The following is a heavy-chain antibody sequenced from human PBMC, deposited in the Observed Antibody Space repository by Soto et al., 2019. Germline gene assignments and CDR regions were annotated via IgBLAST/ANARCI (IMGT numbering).Heavy chain of an antibody. D-gene: IGHD2-2*01. CDR1: GFTFSTYT. Sequence: EVQLLESGGDLVQPGGSLRLSCAASGFTFSTYTMSWVRQAPGKGLEWVSAISGSGGSPSYADSVQGRFTISRDNPKNTLYLQMNSRRAEDTAMYYCAKARCSTTNCYVPDYWGQGTLVTVSS. V-gene: IGHV3-23*01. J-gene: IGHJ4*02. CDR3: AKARCSTTNCYVPDY. CDR2: ISGSGGSP.